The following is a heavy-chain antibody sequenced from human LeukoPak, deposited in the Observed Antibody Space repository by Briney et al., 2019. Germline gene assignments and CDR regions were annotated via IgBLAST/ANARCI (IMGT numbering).Heavy chain of an antibody. J-gene: IGHJ5*02. D-gene: IGHD3-16*02. Sequence: SGGSLRLSCAASGFTFSSYCMHWVRRAPGKGLEWVSAISGSGGSTYYADSVKGRFTISRDNSKNTLYLQMNSLRAEDTAVYYCARDLGSEGYRWFDPWGQGTLVTVSS. CDR3: ARDLGSEGYRWFDP. CDR1: GFTFSSYC. V-gene: IGHV3-23*01. CDR2: ISGSGGST.